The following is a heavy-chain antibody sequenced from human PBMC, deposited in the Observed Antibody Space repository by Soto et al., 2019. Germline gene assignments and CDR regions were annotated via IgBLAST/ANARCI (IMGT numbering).Heavy chain of an antibody. Sequence: EVQLVESGGGLVKPGGSLRLSCAASGFTFSNYYMNWVRQAPGKGLEWVSSISSSSNYIYYADSVKGRFTISRDNAKNSLYLQMNSLRAEDTAVYYCAKVASSSGWVIDYWGQGPLVTVSS. CDR2: ISSSSNYI. V-gene: IGHV3-21*01. CDR3: AKVASSSGWVIDY. CDR1: GFTFSNYY. J-gene: IGHJ4*02. D-gene: IGHD6-19*01.